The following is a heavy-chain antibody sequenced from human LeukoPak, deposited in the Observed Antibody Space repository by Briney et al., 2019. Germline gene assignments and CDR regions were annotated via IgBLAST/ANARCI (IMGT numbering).Heavy chain of an antibody. CDR3: AKFSGGSYLPYPD. J-gene: IGHJ4*02. D-gene: IGHD1-26*01. V-gene: IGHV3-23*01. CDR2: ISGSGGST. Sequence: GGSLRLSCAASGFTFSSYAMSWVRQAPGKGLEWVSAISGSGGSTYYADSVKGRFTISRDNSKNTLYLQMNSLRAEGTAVYYCAKFSGGSYLPYPDWGQGTLVTVSS. CDR1: GFTFSSYA.